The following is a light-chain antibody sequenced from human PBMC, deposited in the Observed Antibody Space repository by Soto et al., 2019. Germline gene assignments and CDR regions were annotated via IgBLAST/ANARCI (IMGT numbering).Light chain of an antibody. Sequence: EIVLSQSPATLSLSPGERATLSCRASQSVSSYLAWYQQKPGQAPRLLIYDASNRATGIPARFSGSGSGTDFTLTISSLEPEDFAVYYCQQRSNWPPTWTFGQGTKVDI. CDR2: DAS. J-gene: IGKJ1*01. CDR1: QSVSSY. V-gene: IGKV3-11*01. CDR3: QQRSNWPPTWT.